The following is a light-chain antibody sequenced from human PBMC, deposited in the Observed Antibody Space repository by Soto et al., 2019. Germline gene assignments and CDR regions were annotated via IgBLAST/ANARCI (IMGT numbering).Light chain of an antibody. Sequence: QSVLTQPASVSGSPGQSITISCTGTSSDVGSYNLVSWYQQHPGKAPKLMIYEVSKRPSGVSNRFSGSKSGNSASLTISGLQAEDEADYYCCLYAGSSTFGYVFGTGTKLTVL. CDR1: SSDVGSYNL. V-gene: IGLV2-23*02. CDR3: CLYAGSSTFGYV. CDR2: EVS. J-gene: IGLJ1*01.